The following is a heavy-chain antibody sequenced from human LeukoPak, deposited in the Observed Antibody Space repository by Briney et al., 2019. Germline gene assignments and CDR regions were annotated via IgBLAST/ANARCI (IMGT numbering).Heavy chain of an antibody. CDR2: ISGSGGST. Sequence: GGSLRLSCAASGFTFSSYAMSWVRQAPGKGLEWVSAISGSGGSTYYADSVKGRFTISRDNSKNTLYLQMNSLRAEDTAVYYCANMPAAHGAGVDAFDIWGQGTMVTVSS. CDR1: GFTFSSYA. J-gene: IGHJ3*02. CDR3: ANMPAAHGAGVDAFDI. D-gene: IGHD2-2*01. V-gene: IGHV3-23*01.